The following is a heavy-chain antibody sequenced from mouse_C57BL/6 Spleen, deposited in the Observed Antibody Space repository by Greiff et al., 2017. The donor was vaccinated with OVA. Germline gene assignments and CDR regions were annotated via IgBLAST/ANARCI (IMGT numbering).Heavy chain of an antibody. CDR1: GYTFTNYW. V-gene: IGHV1-63*01. J-gene: IGHJ4*01. CDR2: IYPGGGYT. D-gene: IGHD1-1*01. Sequence: VKLQESGAELVRPGTSVKMSCKASGYTFTNYWIGWAKQRPGHGLEWIGDIYPGGGYTNYNEKFKGKATITADKSSSTAYMQVSSLTSEDSAIYYCARGDGSSYLYAMDYWGQGTSVTVAS. CDR3: ARGDGSSYLYAMDY.